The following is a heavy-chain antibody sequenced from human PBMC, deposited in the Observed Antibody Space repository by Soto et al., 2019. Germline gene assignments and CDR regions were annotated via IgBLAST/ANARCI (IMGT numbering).Heavy chain of an antibody. V-gene: IGHV6-1*01. D-gene: IGHD6-19*01. Sequence: KQSQTLSLTCAISGDSVSSNSAAWNWIRQSPSRGLEWLGRTYYRSKWYNDYAVSVKSRITINPDISKNQFSLQLNSVTPEDTAVYYCARGEYSSGWSTSEYFQHWGQGTLVTVSS. CDR1: GDSVSSNSAA. CDR2: TYYRSKWYN. CDR3: ARGEYSSGWSTSEYFQH. J-gene: IGHJ1*01.